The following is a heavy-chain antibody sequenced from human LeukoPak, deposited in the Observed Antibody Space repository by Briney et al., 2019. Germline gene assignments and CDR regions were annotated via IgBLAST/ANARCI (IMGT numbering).Heavy chain of an antibody. CDR1: GGSISSSSYY. V-gene: IGHV4-39*07. D-gene: IGHD3-10*01. J-gene: IGHJ4*02. CDR3: ARGGVLRGRGVKEYYFDY. CDR2: IYYSGST. Sequence: SETLSLTCTVSGGSISSSSYYWGWIRQPPGKGLEWIGSIYYSGSTYYNPSLKSRVTISVDTSKNQFSLKLSSVTAADTAVYYCARGGVLRGRGVKEYYFDYWGQGTLVTVSS.